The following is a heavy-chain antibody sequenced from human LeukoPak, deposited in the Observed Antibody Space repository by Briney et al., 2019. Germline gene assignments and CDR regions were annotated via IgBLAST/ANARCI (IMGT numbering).Heavy chain of an antibody. CDR3: TRDLAHPCDPSSGYYYYMDV. D-gene: IGHD2-21*01. CDR1: GYTFTCYY. CDR2: INPNSGGT. Sequence: ASVKVSFKASGYTFTCYYMHLVRQAPGQGLEWMGRINPNSGGTNYAQKFQGRVTMTRDTSISTAYMELSRLRSDDTAVYSCTRDLAHPCDPSSGYYYYMDVWGKGTTLTVSS. V-gene: IGHV1-2*06. J-gene: IGHJ6*03.